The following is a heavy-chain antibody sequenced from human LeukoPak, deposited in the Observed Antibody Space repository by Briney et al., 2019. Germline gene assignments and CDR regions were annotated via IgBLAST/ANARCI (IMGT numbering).Heavy chain of an antibody. D-gene: IGHD3-9*01. Sequence: SETLSLTCAVYGGTFSGYYWSWIRQPPGKGLEWIGEVNHSGSTNYNPSLKSRVTISVDTSKNQFSLKLSSVTAADTAVYYCARRGSIFEDSEWRTAFDLWGQGTMVIVSS. J-gene: IGHJ3*01. CDR1: GGTFSGYY. CDR3: ARRGSIFEDSEWRTAFDL. CDR2: VNHSGST. V-gene: IGHV4-34*01.